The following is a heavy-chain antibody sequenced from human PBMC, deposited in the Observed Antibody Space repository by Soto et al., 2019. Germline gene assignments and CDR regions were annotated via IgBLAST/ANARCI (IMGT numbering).Heavy chain of an antibody. V-gene: IGHV3-33*01. D-gene: IGHD6-13*01. CDR2: IWYDGSNK. J-gene: IGHJ6*02. CDR1: GFTFSKYG. CDR3: ARDMYSSSWHKADYCYYAVDV. Sequence: QVQVVESGGGVVQPGKSLRLSCAASGFTFSKYGLHWVRQAPGKGLEWVAYIWYDGSNKYYADSVKGRFTISRDNSKNTLYLQMNSLRGGDTAIYYCARDMYSSSWHKADYCYYAVDVWGQGTTVIVSS.